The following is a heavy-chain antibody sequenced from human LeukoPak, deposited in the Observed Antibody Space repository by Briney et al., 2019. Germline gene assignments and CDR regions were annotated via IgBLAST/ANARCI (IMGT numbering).Heavy chain of an antibody. CDR2: ISAYNGNT. CDR3: ARDPGQYYDILTGYHTPYYFDH. Sequence: ASVKVSCKASGYTFTSYGISWVRQAPGQGLEWMGWISAYNGNTNYAQKLQGRVTMTTDTSTSTAYMELRSLRSDDTAVYYCARDPGQYYDILTGYHTPYYFDHWGQGTLVTVSS. D-gene: IGHD3-9*01. J-gene: IGHJ4*02. CDR1: GYTFTSYG. V-gene: IGHV1-18*01.